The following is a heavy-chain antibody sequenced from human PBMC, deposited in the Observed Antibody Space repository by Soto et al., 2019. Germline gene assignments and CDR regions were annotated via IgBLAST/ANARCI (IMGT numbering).Heavy chain of an antibody. J-gene: IGHJ4*02. Sequence: SETLSLTCTVSGGSISSGGYYWSWIRQHPGKGLEWIGYIYYSGSTYYNPSLKSRVTISVDTSKNQFSLKLSSVTTADTAVYYCARALELWFGELLSYFDYWGQGTLVTVSS. CDR1: GGSISSGGYY. CDR3: ARALELWFGELLSYFDY. D-gene: IGHD3-10*01. V-gene: IGHV4-31*03. CDR2: IYYSGST.